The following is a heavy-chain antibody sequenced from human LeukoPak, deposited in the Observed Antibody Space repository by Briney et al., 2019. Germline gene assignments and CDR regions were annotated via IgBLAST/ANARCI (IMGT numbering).Heavy chain of an antibody. CDR2: ISYDGSNK. CDR1: GFTFSSYG. Sequence: GGSLRLSCAASGFTFSSYGMHWVRQAPGKGLEWVAVISYDGSNKYYADSVKGRFTISRDNSKNTLYLQMNSLRAEDTAVYYCAKDGYYYDSSLDYWGQGTLVTVPS. V-gene: IGHV3-30*18. CDR3: AKDGYYYDSSLDY. D-gene: IGHD3-22*01. J-gene: IGHJ4*02.